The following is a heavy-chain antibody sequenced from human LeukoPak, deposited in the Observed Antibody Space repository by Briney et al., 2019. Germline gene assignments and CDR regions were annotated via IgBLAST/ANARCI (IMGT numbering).Heavy chain of an antibody. J-gene: IGHJ4*02. Sequence: PSETLSLTCTVSGGSISSYYWSWIRQPPGKGLEWIGYIYYSGSTNYNPSLKSRVTISVDTSKNQFSLKLSSVTAADTAVYYCARALNDYVWGSYPPPYYFDYWGQGTLVTVSS. CDR1: GGSISSYY. D-gene: IGHD3-16*02. V-gene: IGHV4-59*01. CDR3: ARALNDYVWGSYPPPYYFDY. CDR2: IYYSGST.